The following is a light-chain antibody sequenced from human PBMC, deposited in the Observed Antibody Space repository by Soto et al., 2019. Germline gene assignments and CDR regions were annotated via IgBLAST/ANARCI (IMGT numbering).Light chain of an antibody. CDR2: EVS. V-gene: IGLV2-14*01. Sequence: QSVLTQPASVSGSPGQSITISCTGTSSDVGDYNYVSWYQQVPGKAPKVMIYEVSSRPSGVSNRFSGSKPGITASLTISGLQAEDEADHYCSSYTSSSTYVFGTGTKVTVL. CDR3: SSYTSSSTYV. J-gene: IGLJ1*01. CDR1: SSDVGDYNY.